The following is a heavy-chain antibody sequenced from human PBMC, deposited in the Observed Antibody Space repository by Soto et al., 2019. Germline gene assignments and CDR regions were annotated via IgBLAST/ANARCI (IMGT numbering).Heavy chain of an antibody. CDR1: GGSISSSSYY. Sequence: QLQLQESGPGLVKPSETLSLTCTVSGGSISSSSYYWGWIRQPPGKGLEWIGSIYYSGSTYYNPSLKSRVTISVDTSKNQFSLKLSSVTAADTAVYYCARPVYYYGSGSYIATNWFDPWGQGTLVTVSS. V-gene: IGHV4-39*01. J-gene: IGHJ5*02. D-gene: IGHD3-10*01. CDR3: ARPVYYYGSGSYIATNWFDP. CDR2: IYYSGST.